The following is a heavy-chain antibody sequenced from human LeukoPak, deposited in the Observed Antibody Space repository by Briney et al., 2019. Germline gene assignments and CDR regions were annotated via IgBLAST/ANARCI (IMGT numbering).Heavy chain of an antibody. CDR1: GYTFTSYA. V-gene: IGHV1-3*01. D-gene: IGHD2-2*01. CDR2: INAGNGNT. J-gene: IGHJ5*02. Sequence: ASVKVSCTASGYTFTSYAMHWVRQAPGQRLEWMGWINAGNGNTNYAQKLQGRVTMTTDTSTSTAYMELRSLRSDDTAVYYCARDQADQLLSPPDGFDPWGQGTLVTVSS. CDR3: ARDQADQLLSPPDGFDP.